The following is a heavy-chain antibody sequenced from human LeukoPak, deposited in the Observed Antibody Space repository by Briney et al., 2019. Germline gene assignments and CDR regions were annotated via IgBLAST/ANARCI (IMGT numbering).Heavy chain of an antibody. V-gene: IGHV4-4*07. J-gene: IGHJ5*02. CDR2: IYTSGST. CDR1: GGSISSYY. D-gene: IGHD3-10*01. Sequence: PSETLSLTCTVSGGSISSYYWSWIRQPAGKGLEWIGRIYTSGSTNYNPSLKSRVTISVDTSKNQFSLKLSSVTAADTAVYYCARHIYYGSGSYYKSPRWFDPWGQGTLVTVSS. CDR3: ARHIYYGSGSYYKSPRWFDP.